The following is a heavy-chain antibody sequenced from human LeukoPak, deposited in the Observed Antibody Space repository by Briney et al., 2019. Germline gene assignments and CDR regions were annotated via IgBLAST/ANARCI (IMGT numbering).Heavy chain of an antibody. J-gene: IGHJ4*02. CDR1: GGSISSGGYS. Sequence: SETLSLTCTVSGGSISSGGYSWSWIRQHPGKGLEWIGYIYYSGSTYYNPSLKSRVTISVDTSKNQFSLKLSSVTAADTAVYYCARDRRIAVAAGIDYWGQGTLVTVSS. CDR3: ARDRRIAVAAGIDY. V-gene: IGHV4-31*03. D-gene: IGHD6-19*01. CDR2: IYYSGST.